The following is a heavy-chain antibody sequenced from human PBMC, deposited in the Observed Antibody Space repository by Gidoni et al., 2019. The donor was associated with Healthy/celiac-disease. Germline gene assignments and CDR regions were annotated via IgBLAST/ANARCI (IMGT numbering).Heavy chain of an antibody. D-gene: IGHD6-13*01. CDR1: GFSLSTSGVG. CDR2: IYWNDDK. CDR3: AHRRRSSSWDFPNDAFDI. Sequence: QITLKESGPTLVKPTQTLTLTCTFSGFSLSTSGVGVGWIRQPPGTALEWLALIYWNDDKRYSPSLKSRLTITKDTSKNQVVLTMTNMDPVDTATYYCAHRRRSSSWDFPNDAFDIWGQGTMVTVSS. V-gene: IGHV2-5*01. J-gene: IGHJ3*02.